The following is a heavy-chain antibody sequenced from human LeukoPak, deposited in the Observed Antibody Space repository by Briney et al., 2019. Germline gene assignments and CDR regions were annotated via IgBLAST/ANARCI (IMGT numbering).Heavy chain of an antibody. CDR2: IYYSGST. CDR3: AREAYYYGSGSPRHAFDI. Sequence: PSETLSLTCTVSGGSISSYYWSWIRQPPGKGLEWIGYIYYSGSTNYNPSLKSRVTISVDTSKNQFSLKLSSVTAADTAVYYCAREAYYYGSGSPRHAFDIWGQGTMVTVSS. V-gene: IGHV4-59*12. D-gene: IGHD3-10*01. CDR1: GGSISSYY. J-gene: IGHJ3*02.